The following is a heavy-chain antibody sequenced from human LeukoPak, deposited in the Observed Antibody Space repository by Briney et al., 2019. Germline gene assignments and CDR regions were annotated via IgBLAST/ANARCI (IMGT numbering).Heavy chain of an antibody. CDR3: ARHRFYCSSTSCSYNWFDP. CDR2: IYYSGCT. J-gene: IGHJ5*02. CDR1: GGFISTCS. D-gene: IGHD2-2*01. V-gene: IGHV4-59*08. Sequence: SEPLSLTCTVSGGFISTCSWPWLRQPRGKALEWIGYIYYSGCTKYNPSLKSRVTISVDTSKHRFSLKLSSVTAADTAVYYCARHRFYCSSTSCSYNWFDPWGQGTLVTVPS.